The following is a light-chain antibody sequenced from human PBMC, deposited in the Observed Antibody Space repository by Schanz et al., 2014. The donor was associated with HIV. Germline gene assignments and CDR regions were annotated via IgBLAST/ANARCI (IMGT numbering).Light chain of an antibody. CDR2: DNT. CDR3: CAYVGTYTL. J-gene: IGLJ2*01. CDR1: SSNIGAGYD. V-gene: IGLV1-40*01. Sequence: QSVLAQPPSVSGAPGQRVTISCTGTSSNIGAGYDVHWYQLLPGTAPTLLIFDNTNRPSGVPARFSGSKSGSSASLAISGLQSEDEADYYCCAYVGTYTLFGGGTKLTVL.